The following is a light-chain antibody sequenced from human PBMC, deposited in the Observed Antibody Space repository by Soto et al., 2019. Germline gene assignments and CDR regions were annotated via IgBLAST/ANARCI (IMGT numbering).Light chain of an antibody. V-gene: IGKV4-1*01. Sequence: DIVMTQSPDSVAVSLGERATINCKSSQSVLLRSDNKNYLAWYQHKSGQPPKLLIYWASTRASGVPDRFSGSGSGTDFTLASSSLQAEDVAVYYCQQYYSSPETFGQGTKLEIK. CDR3: QQYYSSPET. CDR2: WAS. CDR1: QSVLLRSDNKNY. J-gene: IGKJ2*01.